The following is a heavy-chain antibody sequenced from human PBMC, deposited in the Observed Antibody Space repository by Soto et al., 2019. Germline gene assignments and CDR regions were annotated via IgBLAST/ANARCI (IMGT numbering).Heavy chain of an antibody. J-gene: IGHJ2*01. V-gene: IGHV4-4*02. CDR3: ATGGSYCISTGGLYWYLAL. CDR2: IHHSGTT. Sequence: QVQLQESGPGLVKPSGSLSLTCAVSSGSISTIHWWSWVRQPPGERLEWIGEIHHSGTTNYNPSLKSRVTMTVDKSKNQFSLKLNPVTAADTAVYYCATGGSYCISTGGLYWYLALWGRGTLVSVSS. D-gene: IGHD3-16*01. CDR1: SGSISTIHW.